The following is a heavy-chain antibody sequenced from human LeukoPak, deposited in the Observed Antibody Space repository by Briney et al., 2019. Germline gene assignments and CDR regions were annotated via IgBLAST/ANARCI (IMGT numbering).Heavy chain of an antibody. CDR2: ISSSGSTI. CDR1: GFTFSSYE. V-gene: IGHV3-48*03. Sequence: GGSLRLSCAASGFTFSSYEMNWVRQAPGKGLEWVSYISSSGSTIYYADSVKGRFTISRDNAKNSLYLQMDSLRAEDTAVYYCARLRLGELSPQTDYWGQGTLVTVSS. D-gene: IGHD3-16*02. J-gene: IGHJ4*02. CDR3: ARLRLGELSPQTDY.